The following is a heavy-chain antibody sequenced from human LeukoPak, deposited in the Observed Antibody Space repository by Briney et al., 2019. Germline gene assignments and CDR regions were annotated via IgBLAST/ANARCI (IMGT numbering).Heavy chain of an antibody. V-gene: IGHV3-23*01. Sequence: PGGSLRLSCAASGFTFSSYAMSWVRQAPGKGLEWVSAISGSGGSTYYADSVKGRFTISRDNSKNTLYLQMNSLRAEDTAVYYCARGNRWTNNLWFGELFGDKFYYYYYMDVWGKGTTVTVSS. J-gene: IGHJ6*03. CDR2: ISGSGGST. CDR1: GFTFSSYA. D-gene: IGHD3-10*01. CDR3: ARGNRWTNNLWFGELFGDKFYYYYYMDV.